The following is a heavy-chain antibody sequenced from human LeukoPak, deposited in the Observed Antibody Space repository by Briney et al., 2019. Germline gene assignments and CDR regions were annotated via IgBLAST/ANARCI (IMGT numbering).Heavy chain of an antibody. CDR2: IKSDGSST. D-gene: IGHD3-3*01. Sequence: GGSLRLSCAASGFTFSNYWMHWVRQAPGKGLVWVSLIKSDGSSTIYADSVKGRFTISRDNARNTLYLQTNSLRAEDTAVYYCARGLTIFGVVNDAFDFWGQGTMVTVSS. CDR3: ARGLTIFGVVNDAFDF. V-gene: IGHV3-74*01. CDR1: GFTFSNYW. J-gene: IGHJ3*01.